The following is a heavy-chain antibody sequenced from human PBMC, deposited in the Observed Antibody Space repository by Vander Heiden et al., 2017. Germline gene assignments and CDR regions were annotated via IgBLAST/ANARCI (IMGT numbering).Heavy chain of an antibody. V-gene: IGHV3-23*01. D-gene: IGHD1-26*01. CDR2: ISGSGDST. J-gene: IGHJ4*02. CDR1: GFTFRGPV. CDR3: AKQMWELTFEY. Sequence: EVQLLESGGGLVQPGGSLRLPCAASGFTFRGPVLNRVRQAPGKGLEWVSAISGSGDSTYYADSVKGRFTISRDNSKNTLYLQMNSLRAEDTAVYYCAKQMWELTFEYWGQGTLVTVPS.